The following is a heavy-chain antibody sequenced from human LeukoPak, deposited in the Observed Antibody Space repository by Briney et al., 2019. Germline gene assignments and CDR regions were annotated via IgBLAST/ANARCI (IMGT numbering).Heavy chain of an antibody. CDR1: GGSFSGFY. CDR3: ARQMGSYNWFDR. D-gene: IGHD2-8*01. J-gene: IGHJ5*02. V-gene: IGHV4-34*01. Sequence: SETLSLTCAVYGGSFSGFYWSWIRQSPGRGLEWIGEINHTGSIFYNPSLKSRVTVLVDTSKNQFSLSLSSVTAADTAVYYCARQMGSYNWFDRWGQGALVTVSS. CDR2: INHTGSI.